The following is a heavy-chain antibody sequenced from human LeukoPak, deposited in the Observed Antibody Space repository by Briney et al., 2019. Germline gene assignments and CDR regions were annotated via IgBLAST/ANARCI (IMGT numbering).Heavy chain of an antibody. Sequence: ASVKVSCKASGYTFTGYYMHWVRQAPGQGLEWMGIINPSGGSTSYAQKFQGRVTMTRDTSTSTVYMELSSLRSEDTAVYYCARVRGSIVVVPAAMGGLDYWGQGTLVTVSS. CDR3: ARVRGSIVVVPAAMGGLDY. CDR2: INPSGGST. D-gene: IGHD2-2*01. V-gene: IGHV1-46*01. J-gene: IGHJ4*02. CDR1: GYTFTGYY.